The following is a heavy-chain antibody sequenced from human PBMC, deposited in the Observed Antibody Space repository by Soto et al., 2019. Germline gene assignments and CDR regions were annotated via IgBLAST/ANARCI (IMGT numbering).Heavy chain of an antibody. CDR2: MNPNNNNT. D-gene: IGHD3-16*01. V-gene: IGHV1-8*01. CDR1: GYTFTGYD. CDR3: TVGGVVMLDGLDM. Sequence: ASVKVSCKASGYTFTGYDINWVRQATGQGLEWMGLMNPNNNNTAFAQKFQGRVTMTWDTSISTAYMELSSLRSEDTAVYYCTVGGVVMLDGLDMWSRGTRITVAS. J-gene: IGHJ3*02.